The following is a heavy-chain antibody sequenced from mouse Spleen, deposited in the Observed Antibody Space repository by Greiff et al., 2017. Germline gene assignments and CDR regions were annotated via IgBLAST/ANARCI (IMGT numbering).Heavy chain of an antibody. V-gene: IGHV1-76*01. CDR3: AAGELGQFDY. CDR2: IYPGSGNT. J-gene: IGHJ2*01. CDR1: GYTFTDYY. Sequence: VQLQQSGAELVRPGASVKLSCKASGYTFTDYYINWVKQRPGQGLEWIARIYPGSGNTYYNEKFKGKATLTAEKSSSTAYMQLSSLTSEDSAVYFCAAGELGQFDYWGQGTTLTVSS. D-gene: IGHD4-1*01.